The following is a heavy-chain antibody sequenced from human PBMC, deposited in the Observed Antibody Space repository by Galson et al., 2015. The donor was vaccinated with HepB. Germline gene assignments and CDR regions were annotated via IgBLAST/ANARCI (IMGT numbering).Heavy chain of an antibody. CDR1: GFTFSSYG. D-gene: IGHD3-22*01. V-gene: IGHV3-33*01. CDR3: ARVDYYDSSGYLDY. J-gene: IGHJ4*02. CDR2: IWYDGSNK. Sequence: SLRLSCAASGFTFSSYGMHWVRQAPGKGLEWVAVIWYDGSNKYYADSVKGRFTISRDNSKNTLYLQMNSLRAEDTAVYYCARVDYYDSSGYLDYWGQGTLVTVSS.